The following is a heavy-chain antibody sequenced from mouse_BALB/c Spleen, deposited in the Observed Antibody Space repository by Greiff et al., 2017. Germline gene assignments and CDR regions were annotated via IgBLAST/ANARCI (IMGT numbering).Heavy chain of an antibody. Sequence: EVQRVESGGGLVQPGGSRKLSCAASGFTFSSFGMHWVRQAPEKGLEWVAYISSGSSTIYYADTVKGRFTISRDNAKNTLYLQMSSLKSEDTAMYYCARTRDYFDYWGQGTTLTVSS. J-gene: IGHJ2*01. CDR2: ISSGSSTI. V-gene: IGHV5-17*02. CDR1: GFTFSSFG. CDR3: ARTRDYFDY.